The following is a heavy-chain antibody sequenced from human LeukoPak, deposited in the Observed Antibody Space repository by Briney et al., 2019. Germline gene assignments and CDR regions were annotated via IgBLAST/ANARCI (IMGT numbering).Heavy chain of an antibody. J-gene: IGHJ4*02. Sequence: GGSLRLSCAASGFTFSSYEMNWVRQAPGKGLEWVSYIGRSGTTTYYADSVKGRFTISRDNAKNSLYLQMNSLRAEDTAVYYCARGDHPKWIQLRDHAIDYWGQGTLVTVSS. CDR1: GFTFSSYE. CDR2: IGRSGTTT. D-gene: IGHD5-18*01. CDR3: ARGDHPKWIQLRDHAIDY. V-gene: IGHV3-48*03.